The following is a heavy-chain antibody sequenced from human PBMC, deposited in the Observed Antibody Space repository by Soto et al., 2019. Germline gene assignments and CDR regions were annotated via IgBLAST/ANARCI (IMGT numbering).Heavy chain of an antibody. CDR3: ARLDGYDHYFDY. Sequence: SETLSLTSVVSGDSMTRGSYYWAWIRQPPGKGLEWIGSFYYTGSTNYNQSLKSRVTVSVDTSNNHFSLRLSSVTAADTAVFFCARLDGYDHYFDYWGQGALVIVSS. J-gene: IGHJ4*02. CDR1: GDSMTRGSYY. CDR2: FYYTGST. V-gene: IGHV4-39*02. D-gene: IGHD5-12*01.